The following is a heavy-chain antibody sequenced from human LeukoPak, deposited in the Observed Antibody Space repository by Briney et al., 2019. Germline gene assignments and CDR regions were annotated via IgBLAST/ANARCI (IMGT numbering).Heavy chain of an antibody. CDR1: GFTFSSYA. J-gene: IGHJ6*02. D-gene: IGHD4-23*01. V-gene: IGHV3-30-3*01. CDR3: ARADYGGNPNYYYYGMDV. Sequence: GRSLRLSCAASGFTFSSYAMHWVRQAPGKGLEWVAVISYDGSNKYYADSVKGRFTISRDNSKNTLYLQMNSLRAEDTAVYYCARADYGGNPNYYYYGMDVWGQGTTVTVSS. CDR2: ISYDGSNK.